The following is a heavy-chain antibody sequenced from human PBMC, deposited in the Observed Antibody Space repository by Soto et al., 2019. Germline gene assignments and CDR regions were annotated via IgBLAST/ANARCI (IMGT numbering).Heavy chain of an antibody. J-gene: IGHJ5*02. V-gene: IGHV3-21*01. D-gene: IGHD3-10*01. CDR3: ARGGSGSYWFDP. CDR2: ISSSSSYI. CDR1: GFTFSSYS. Sequence: EVQLVESGGGLVKPGGSLRLSCAASGFTFSSYSMNWVRQAPGKGLEWVSSISSSSSYIYYADSVKGRFTISRDNAKNSRYVQMNSLRAEDTAVYYCARGGSGSYWFDPWGQGTLVTVSS.